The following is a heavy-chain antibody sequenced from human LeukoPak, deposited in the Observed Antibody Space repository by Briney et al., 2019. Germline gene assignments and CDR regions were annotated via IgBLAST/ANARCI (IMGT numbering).Heavy chain of an antibody. CDR2: IKQDGSEK. Sequence: GGSLRLSCAASGFTFSSYWMSWVRQAPGKGLEWVANIKQDGSEKYYVDSVKGRFTISRDNAKNSLYLQMNSLRAEDTAVCYCARDVTYYYDSSGAFDIWGQGTMVTVSS. CDR1: GFTFSSYW. V-gene: IGHV3-7*01. CDR3: ARDVTYYYDSSGAFDI. D-gene: IGHD3-22*01. J-gene: IGHJ3*02.